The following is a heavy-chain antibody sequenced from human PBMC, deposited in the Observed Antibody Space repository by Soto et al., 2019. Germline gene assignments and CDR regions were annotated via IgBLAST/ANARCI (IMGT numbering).Heavy chain of an antibody. V-gene: IGHV3-30-3*01. CDR1: RFTFSNYA. Sequence: PGGSLRLSCAASRFTFSNYAVHWVRQAPGKGLDWVALISYDGDNKYYADSVKGRFTISRDNSKNTLYLQMNSLRAEDTAVYYCAKDPLWPHDAFDIWGQGTMVTVSS. CDR2: ISYDGDNK. D-gene: IGHD3-10*01. J-gene: IGHJ3*02. CDR3: AKDPLWPHDAFDI.